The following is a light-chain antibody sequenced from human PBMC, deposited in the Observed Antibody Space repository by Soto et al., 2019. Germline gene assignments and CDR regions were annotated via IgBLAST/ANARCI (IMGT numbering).Light chain of an antibody. CDR1: QNINSW. J-gene: IGKJ5*01. CDR3: QQYGSSVT. CDR2: KAS. V-gene: IGKV1-5*03. Sequence: DIQMTQSPSTLSASLGDRVTITCRASQNINSWLAWYQQKPGKAPNLLIYKASSLENGVPSRFSGSGSGTDFTLTISRLEPEDFAVYYCQQYGSSVTFGQGTRLEIK.